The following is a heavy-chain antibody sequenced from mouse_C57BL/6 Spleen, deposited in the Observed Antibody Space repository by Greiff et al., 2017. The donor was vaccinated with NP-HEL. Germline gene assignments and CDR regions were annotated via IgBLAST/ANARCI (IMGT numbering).Heavy chain of an antibody. Sequence: QVQLQQPGAELVKPGASVKLSCKASGYTFTSYWMHWVKQRPGRGLEWIGMIDPNSGGTKYNEKFKSKSTLTVDKPSSTAYMQLSSLTSEDSAVYYCARDGGYWAMDYWGQGTSVTVSS. CDR1: GYTFTSYW. J-gene: IGHJ4*01. CDR3: ARDGGYWAMDY. CDR2: IDPNSGGT. D-gene: IGHD1-1*02. V-gene: IGHV1-72*01.